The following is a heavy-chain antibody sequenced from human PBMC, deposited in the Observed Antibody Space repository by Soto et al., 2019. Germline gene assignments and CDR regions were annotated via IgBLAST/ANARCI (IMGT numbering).Heavy chain of an antibody. V-gene: IGHV3-48*02. D-gene: IGHD3-16*01. CDR1: GFTFSSYS. J-gene: IGHJ6*02. CDR2: ISSSSSTI. Sequence: EVQLVESGGGLVHPGGSLRLSCAASGFTFSSYSMNWVRQAPGKGLEWVSYISSSSSTIYYADSVKGRFTISRDNAKNSLYLQMNSLRDEDTAVYYCARSYGYYYYYGMDVWGQGTTVTVSS. CDR3: ARSYGYYYYYGMDV.